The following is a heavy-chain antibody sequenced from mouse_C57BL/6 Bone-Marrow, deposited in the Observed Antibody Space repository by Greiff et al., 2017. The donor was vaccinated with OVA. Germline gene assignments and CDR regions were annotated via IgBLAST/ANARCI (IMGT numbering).Heavy chain of an antibody. V-gene: IGHV1-75*01. CDR2: IFPGSGST. D-gene: IGHD1-1*01. J-gene: IGHJ1*03. CDR3: ARKGYYGSSSYWYFDV. Sequence: QVQLKQSGPELVKPGASVKISCKASGYTFTDYYINWVKQRPGQGLEWIGWIFPGSGSTYYNEKFKGKATLTVDKSSSTAYLLLRSLTSEDSAVYVWARKGYYGSSSYWYFDVWGTGTTVTVSS. CDR1: GYTFTDYY.